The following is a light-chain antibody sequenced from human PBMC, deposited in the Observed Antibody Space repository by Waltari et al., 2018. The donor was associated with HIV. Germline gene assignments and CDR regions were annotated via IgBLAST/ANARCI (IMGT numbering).Light chain of an antibody. J-gene: IGKJ4*01. CDR3: QQYYSTPLT. Sequence: DIVMTQSPDSLAVSLGERATINCKYSQSVLYSSNNKNYVAWYQQKPGQPPKLLIYWASTRESGVPDRFSGSGSGTDFTLTISSLQAEDVAVYYCQQYYSTPLTFGGGTTVEIK. CDR1: QSVLYSSNNKNY. CDR2: WAS. V-gene: IGKV4-1*01.